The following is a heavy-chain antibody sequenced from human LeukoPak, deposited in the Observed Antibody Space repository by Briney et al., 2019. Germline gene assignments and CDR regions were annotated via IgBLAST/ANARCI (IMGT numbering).Heavy chain of an antibody. J-gene: IGHJ4*02. CDR3: TRDQSGSVFNSDY. Sequence: PGGSLRLSCAASGFTFSDYYMSWIRQAPGKGLEWVSYISSGSRYIDYADSVEGRFTISRDNAKNSVYLQMTSLRAEDTAVYYCTRDQSGSVFNSDYWGQGTLVTVSS. D-gene: IGHD5/OR15-5a*01. CDR2: ISSGSRYI. CDR1: GFTFSDYY. V-gene: IGHV3-11*05.